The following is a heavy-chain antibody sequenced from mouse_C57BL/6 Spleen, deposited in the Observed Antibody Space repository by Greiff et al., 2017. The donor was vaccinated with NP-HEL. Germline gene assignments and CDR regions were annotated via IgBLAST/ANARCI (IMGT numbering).Heavy chain of an antibody. CDR3: LYGSSWYFDV. Sequence: VQLQQSGAELVRPGASVKLSCTASGFNITDYYMHWVKQRPEQGLEWIGRIDPEDGDTEYAPKFQGKATMTADTSSNTAYLQLSSLTSEDTAVYYSLYGSSWYFDVWGTGTTVTVSS. D-gene: IGHD1-1*01. V-gene: IGHV14-1*01. CDR2: IDPEDGDT. J-gene: IGHJ1*03. CDR1: GFNITDYY.